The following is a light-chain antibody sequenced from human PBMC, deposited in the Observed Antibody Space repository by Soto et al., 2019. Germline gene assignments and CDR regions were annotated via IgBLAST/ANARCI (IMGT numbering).Light chain of an antibody. CDR3: QQYSSYSYT. CDR2: NAS. CDR1: QGIRND. V-gene: IGKV1-5*03. Sequence: DIQMTQSPSSLSASVGDTVTITCRASQGIRNDLAWYRQRPGKAPKRLIFNASSLQSGVPSRFSGSRSGTEFTLTISSLQPEDFATYYCQQYSSYSYTFGQGTKLEIK. J-gene: IGKJ2*01.